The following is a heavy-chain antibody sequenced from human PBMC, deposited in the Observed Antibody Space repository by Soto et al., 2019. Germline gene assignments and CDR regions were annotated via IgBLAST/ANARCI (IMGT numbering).Heavy chain of an antibody. V-gene: IGHV3-30*18. D-gene: IGHD6-6*01. CDR2: ISYHGSNK. CDR3: AKDVESSYVDY. Sequence: QVQLVESGGGVVQPGRSLRLSCAASGFTFSSYGMHWVRQAPGKGLEWVAVISYHGSNKYYADSVKCRCTISRDNSKHTLYLQMHSLRAEDPDVYYCAKDVESSYVDYWGQGTLVTVSS. J-gene: IGHJ4*02. CDR1: GFTFSSYG.